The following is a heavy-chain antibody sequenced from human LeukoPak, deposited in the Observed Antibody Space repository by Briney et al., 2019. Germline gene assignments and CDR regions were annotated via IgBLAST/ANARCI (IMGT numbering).Heavy chain of an antibody. CDR2: VSSSSSYI. CDR3: ARDPVRYFDWLSTRKAYYYMDV. J-gene: IGHJ6*03. D-gene: IGHD3-9*01. V-gene: IGHV3-21*01. CDR1: GFTFSSYS. Sequence: GGSLRLSCAASGFTFSSYSMNWVRQAPGKGLEWVSSVSSSSSYIYHADSLKGRFTISRDNAKKSLYLQMNSLRAEDTAVYYCARDPVRYFDWLSTRKAYYYMDVWGKGTTVTVSS.